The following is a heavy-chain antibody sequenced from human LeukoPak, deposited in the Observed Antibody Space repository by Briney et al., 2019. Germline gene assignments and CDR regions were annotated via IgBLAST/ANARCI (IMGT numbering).Heavy chain of an antibody. D-gene: IGHD3-16*01. Sequence: SETLSLTCTVSGGSIGSYYWSWIRQPPGKGLGWIGYIYYGGSTNYNPSLKSRVTISVDTSKNQFSLKLSSVTAADTAVYYCARYMITFGGVPNWFDPWGQGTLVTVSS. CDR1: GGSIGSYY. V-gene: IGHV4-59*01. CDR2: IYYGGST. CDR3: ARYMITFGGVPNWFDP. J-gene: IGHJ5*02.